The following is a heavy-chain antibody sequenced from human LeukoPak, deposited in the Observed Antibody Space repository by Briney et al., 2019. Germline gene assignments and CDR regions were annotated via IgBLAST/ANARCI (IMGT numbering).Heavy chain of an antibody. Sequence: QPGGSLRLSCAASGFTFSSYAMHWVRQAPGKGLEWVAVISYDGSNKYYADSVKGRFTISRDNSKNTLYLQMNSLRAEDTAVYYCARDPWPYQLLFWFDPWGQGTLVTVSS. J-gene: IGHJ5*02. CDR1: GFTFSSYA. V-gene: IGHV3-30-3*01. D-gene: IGHD2-2*01. CDR2: ISYDGSNK. CDR3: ARDPWPYQLLFWFDP.